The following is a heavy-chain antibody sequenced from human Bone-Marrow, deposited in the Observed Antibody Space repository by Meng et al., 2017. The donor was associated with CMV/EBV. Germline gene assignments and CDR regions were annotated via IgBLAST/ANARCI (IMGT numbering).Heavy chain of an antibody. J-gene: IGHJ4*02. Sequence: ASVKVSCKASGYTFTGYYMHWVRQAPGQGLEWMGWINPNSGGTNYAQKFQGRVTMTRDTSISTAYMELSRLRSDDTAVYYCARAGDIAAAGSFDYWGQGTLVTVSS. CDR3: ARAGDIAAAGSFDY. V-gene: IGHV1-2*02. CDR2: INPNSGGT. CDR1: GYTFTGYY. D-gene: IGHD6-13*01.